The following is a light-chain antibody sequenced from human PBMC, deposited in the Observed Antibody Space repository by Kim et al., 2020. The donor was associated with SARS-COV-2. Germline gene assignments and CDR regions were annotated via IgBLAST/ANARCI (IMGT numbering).Light chain of an antibody. Sequence: DIQMTLSPSSLSASVGDRVTITCRASRGIHNYLAWYQQKPGKVPKLLIYAASTLHSGVPSRFSGSGSGTDFTLIISSLQPEDVATYYCQKYNTAPWTFGQGTKVDIK. V-gene: IGKV1-27*01. CDR3: QKYNTAPWT. CDR2: AAS. J-gene: IGKJ1*01. CDR1: RGIHNY.